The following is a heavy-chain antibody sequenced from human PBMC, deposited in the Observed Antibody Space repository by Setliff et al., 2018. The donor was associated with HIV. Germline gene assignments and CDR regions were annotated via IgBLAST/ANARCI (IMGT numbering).Heavy chain of an antibody. V-gene: IGHV3-30*02. J-gene: IGHJ6*03. Sequence: HPGGSLRLSCAASGFTFSDYDIHWVRQAPGKGLEWVAFMRYDGSNKDYADSVKGRFTISRDNSKNTLFLQMNSLRPEDTAIYYCARDQWGYSYGYYYYYYMDVWGKGTAVTVSS. D-gene: IGHD5-18*01. CDR2: MRYDGSNK. CDR1: GFTFSDYD. CDR3: ARDQWGYSYGYYYYYYMDV.